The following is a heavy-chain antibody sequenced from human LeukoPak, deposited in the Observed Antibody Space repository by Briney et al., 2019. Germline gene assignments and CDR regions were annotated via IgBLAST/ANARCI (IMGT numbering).Heavy chain of an antibody. CDR3: ARDGSGWSIY. V-gene: IGHV3-7*01. Sequence: GGSLRLSCAASGFILSNYWMSWLRQAPGKGLEWVANIKFDGGEKYYVDSVKGRFTISRDNAKNSLYLQMDSLRAEDTAVYYCARDGSGWSIYWGQGTLVTVSS. J-gene: IGHJ4*02. CDR2: IKFDGGEK. D-gene: IGHD6-19*01. CDR1: GFILSNYW.